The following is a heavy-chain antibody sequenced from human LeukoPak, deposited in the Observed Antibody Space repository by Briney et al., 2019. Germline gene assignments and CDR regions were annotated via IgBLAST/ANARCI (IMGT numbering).Heavy chain of an antibody. Sequence: ASVKVSCKASGYTFTSYGISWVRQAPGQGLEWMGWISAYNGNTNYAQKLQGRVTMTTDTSTSTAYMELRSLRSDDTAVYHCARDPGFWYYGSGSYYPFDYWGQGTLVTVSS. CDR1: GYTFTSYG. D-gene: IGHD3-10*01. V-gene: IGHV1-18*01. J-gene: IGHJ4*02. CDR2: ISAYNGNT. CDR3: ARDPGFWYYGSGSYYPFDY.